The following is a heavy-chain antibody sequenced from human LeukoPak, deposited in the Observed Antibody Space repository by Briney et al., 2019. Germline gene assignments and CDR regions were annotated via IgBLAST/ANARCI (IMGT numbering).Heavy chain of an antibody. Sequence: ASVKVSCKASGYTFTGYYMHWVRQAPGQGLEWMGWINPNSGGTNHAQKFQGRVTMTRGTSISTAYMELSRLRSDDTAVYYCARGGSSSWYSSGSYWGQGTLVTVSS. CDR2: INPNSGGT. CDR3: ARGGSSSWYSSGSY. D-gene: IGHD6-13*01. V-gene: IGHV1-2*02. CDR1: GYTFTGYY. J-gene: IGHJ4*02.